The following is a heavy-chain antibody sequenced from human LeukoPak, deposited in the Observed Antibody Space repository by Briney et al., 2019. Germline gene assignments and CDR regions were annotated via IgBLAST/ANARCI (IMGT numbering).Heavy chain of an antibody. CDR2: ISAYNGNT. J-gene: IGHJ4*02. CDR1: GYTFTSYG. Sequence: ASVKVSCKASGYTFTSYGISWVRQAPGQGLEWMGRISAYNGNTNYAQKLQGRVTMTTDTSTSTAYMELRSLRSDDTAVYYCARGTTPVDTAFVPVDYWGQGTLATVSS. V-gene: IGHV1-18*01. CDR3: ARGTTPVDTAFVPVDY. D-gene: IGHD5-18*01.